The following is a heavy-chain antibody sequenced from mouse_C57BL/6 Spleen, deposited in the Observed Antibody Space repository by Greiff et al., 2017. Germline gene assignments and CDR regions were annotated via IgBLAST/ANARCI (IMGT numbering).Heavy chain of an antibody. J-gene: IGHJ2*01. CDR3: TRHDYDGYYFDY. V-gene: IGHV6-6*01. CDR2: IRNKANNHAT. CDR1: GFTFSDAW. Sequence: EVQVVESGGGLVQPGGSMKLSCAASGFTFSDAWMDWVRQSPEKGLEWVAEIRNKANNHATYYAESVKGRFTISRDDSKSSVYLQMNSLRAEDTGIYYCTRHDYDGYYFDYWGQGTTLTVSS. D-gene: IGHD2-4*01.